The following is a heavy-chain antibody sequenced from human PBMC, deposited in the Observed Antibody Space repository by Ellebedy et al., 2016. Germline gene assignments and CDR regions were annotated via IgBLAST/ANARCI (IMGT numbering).Heavy chain of an antibody. CDR3: TTDLYFTMETGFDY. J-gene: IGHJ4*02. D-gene: IGHD3-10*01. V-gene: IGHV3-15*01. CDR1: GFTVSSNY. Sequence: GESLKISCAASGFTVSSNYMSWVRQAPGKGLGWVGRIKSKTDGGTTDYAAPVKGRFTISRDDSKNTLYLQMNSLKTEDTAVYYCTTDLYFTMETGFDYWGQGTLVTVSS. CDR2: IKSKTDGGTT.